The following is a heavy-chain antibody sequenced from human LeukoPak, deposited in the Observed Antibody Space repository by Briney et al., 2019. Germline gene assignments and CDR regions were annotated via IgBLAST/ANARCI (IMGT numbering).Heavy chain of an antibody. Sequence: GGSLRLSCAASGFTFSSYGMHWVRQAPGKGLEWVAVIWYDGSNKYYADSVKGRFTISRGNSKNTLYLQMNSLRAEDTAVYYCARSGYCSSTSCYNLFDYWGQGTLVTVSS. CDR3: ARSGYCSSTSCYNLFDY. V-gene: IGHV3-33*01. CDR2: IWYDGSNK. CDR1: GFTFSSYG. J-gene: IGHJ4*02. D-gene: IGHD2-2*03.